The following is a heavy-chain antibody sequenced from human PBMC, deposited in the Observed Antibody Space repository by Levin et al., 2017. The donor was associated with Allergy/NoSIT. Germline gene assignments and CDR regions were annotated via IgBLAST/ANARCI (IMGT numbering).Heavy chain of an antibody. J-gene: IGHJ2*01. D-gene: IGHD3-16*01. Sequence: LSLTCAASGFTLRNSWMNWLRPAPGKGLEWVANIKQDGSEKYYVDSVKGRFTISRDNAKNSLYLQMNSLRAEDTGVYYCARGWGSYWYFDLWGRGTLVTVSS. CDR1: GFTLRNSW. CDR2: IKQDGSEK. V-gene: IGHV3-7*04. CDR3: ARGWGSYWYFDL.